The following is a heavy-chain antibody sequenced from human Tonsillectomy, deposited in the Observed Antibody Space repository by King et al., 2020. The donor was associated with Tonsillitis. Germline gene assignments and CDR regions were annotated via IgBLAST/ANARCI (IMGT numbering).Heavy chain of an antibody. Sequence: VQLVESGGGLVQPGGSLRLSCTASGSTFDSHWMNWFRQAPGKGLEWVAIIKGDGSQTLYLDSVKGRFTISRDNAKNIQYLQMNSLKVEDTAVYYCGRGLGWVADYWGQGTLVTVSS. CDR3: GRGLGWVADY. V-gene: IGHV3-7*01. J-gene: IGHJ4*02. CDR1: GSTFDSHW. D-gene: IGHD2-15*01. CDR2: IKGDGSQT.